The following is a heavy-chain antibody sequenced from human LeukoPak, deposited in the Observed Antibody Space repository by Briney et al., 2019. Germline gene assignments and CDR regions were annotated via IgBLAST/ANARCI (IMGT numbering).Heavy chain of an antibody. Sequence: ASVKVSCKASGYTFTGYYIHWVRQAPGQGLEWMGWINPNSGGTNYAQKFQGRVTMTRDTSINTAYMELSRLRSEDTAIYYCARIRDGYNDAYDIWGQGTVVTVPS. CDR3: ARIRDGYNDAYDI. J-gene: IGHJ3*02. CDR2: INPNSGGT. V-gene: IGHV1-2*02. D-gene: IGHD5-24*01. CDR1: GYTFTGYY.